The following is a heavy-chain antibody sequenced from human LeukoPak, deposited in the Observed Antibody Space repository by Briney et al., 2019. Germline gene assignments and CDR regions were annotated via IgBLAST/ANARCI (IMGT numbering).Heavy chain of an antibody. CDR3: ARAKGVSTGYRPTDY. CDR2: IWYDGSNR. CDR1: GFTLSSSG. V-gene: IGHV3-33*01. Sequence: GGSLRLSCAASGFTLSSSGMHWVRQAPGKGLEWVAVIWYDGSNRYYADPVRGRFTVSRDNSKNTLYLQMNSLRAEDTAVYYYARAKGVSTGYRPTDYWGQGTLVTVSS. J-gene: IGHJ4*02. D-gene: IGHD3-22*01.